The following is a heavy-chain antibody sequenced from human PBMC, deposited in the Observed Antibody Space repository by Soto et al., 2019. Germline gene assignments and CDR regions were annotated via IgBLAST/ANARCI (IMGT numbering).Heavy chain of an antibody. CDR3: AHSLTELLRFLEWPQGSRVYYYYMDV. CDR1: GFSLSTSGVG. D-gene: IGHD3-3*01. V-gene: IGHV2-5*02. Sequence: GSGPTLVNPTQTLTLTCTFSGFSLSTSGVGVGWIRQPPGKALEWLALIYWDDDKRYSPSLKSRLTITKDTSKNQMVLTMTNMDPVDTATYYCAHSLTELLRFLEWPQGSRVYYYYMDVWGKGTTVTVSS. J-gene: IGHJ6*03. CDR2: IYWDDDK.